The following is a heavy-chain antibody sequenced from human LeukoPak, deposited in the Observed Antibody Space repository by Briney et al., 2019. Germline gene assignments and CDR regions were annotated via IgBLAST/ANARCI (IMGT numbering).Heavy chain of an antibody. V-gene: IGHV4-4*07. D-gene: IGHD6-13*01. J-gene: IGHJ5*02. CDR2: IYTSGST. CDR1: GGSINSYY. CDR3: ARTSSSWYNWFDP. Sequence: SEALSLTCTVSGGSINSYYWSWIRQPAGQGLEWIGRIYTSGSTNYNPSLKSRVTMSVDTSKNQFSLKLSSVTAADTAVYYCARTSSSWYNWFDPWGQGTLVTVSS.